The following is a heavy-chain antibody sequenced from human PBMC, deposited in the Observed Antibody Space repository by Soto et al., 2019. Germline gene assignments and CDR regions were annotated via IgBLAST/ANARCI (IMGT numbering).Heavy chain of an antibody. CDR2: IKSKTDGGTT. CDR1: GFTFSNAW. J-gene: IGHJ6*03. V-gene: IGHV3-15*01. CDR3: TTRDCSSTSCYPWYYYYMDV. Sequence: GGSLRLSCAASGFTFSNAWMSWVRQAPGKGLEWVGRIKSKTDGGTTDYAAPVKGRFTISRDDSKNTLYLQMDSLKTEDTAVYYCTTRDCSSTSCYPWYYYYMDVWGKGTTVTVSS. D-gene: IGHD2-2*01.